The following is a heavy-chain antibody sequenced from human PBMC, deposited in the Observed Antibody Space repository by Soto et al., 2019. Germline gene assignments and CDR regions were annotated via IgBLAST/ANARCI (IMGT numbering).Heavy chain of an antibody. CDR3: ARIPSNSASFDY. D-gene: IGHD4-4*01. CDR2: IQYNGNT. CDR1: GVSISSVSISSNY. V-gene: IGHV4-61*01. J-gene: IGHJ4*01. Sequence: PSETLSLTCTVSGVSISSVSISSNYWSWIRQPPGTGLAWSGSIQYNGNTNYSPSLKSRLTISIDTSKNQCSLHRSSVTAADTAVYYCARIPSNSASFDYWGQGALVTVSS.